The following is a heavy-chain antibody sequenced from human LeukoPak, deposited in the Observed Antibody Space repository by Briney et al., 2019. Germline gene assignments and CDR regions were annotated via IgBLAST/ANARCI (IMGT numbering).Heavy chain of an antibody. D-gene: IGHD2-15*01. Sequence: SETLSLTCTVSGYSISSGYYWGWIRQPPGKGLEWIGSIYYSGSTYYNPSLKGRVTISVDTSKNQFSLKLSSVTAADTAVYYCALGYCSGGSCYSGAELDYWGQGTLVTVSS. CDR2: IYYSGST. J-gene: IGHJ4*02. CDR3: ALGYCSGGSCYSGAELDY. CDR1: GYSISSGYY. V-gene: IGHV4-38-2*02.